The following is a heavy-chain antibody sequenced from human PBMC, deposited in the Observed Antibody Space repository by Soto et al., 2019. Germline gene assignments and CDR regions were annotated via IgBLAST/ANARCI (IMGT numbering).Heavy chain of an antibody. J-gene: IGHJ6*02. CDR1: GGTFSSYA. CDR3: ARGGYSSTWSNLLDRSGLDV. V-gene: IGHV1-69*06. D-gene: IGHD6-13*01. CDR2: IVALFRTT. Sequence: QVQLVQSGAEAKKPASSVKVSCKTSGGTFSSYAISWVRQAPGQGLEWMGGIVALFRTTNYAQKFQGRVTITADTSTYTGYMELRGLTSGDTAVYYCARGGYSSTWSNLLDRSGLDVWGQGTTVTVSS.